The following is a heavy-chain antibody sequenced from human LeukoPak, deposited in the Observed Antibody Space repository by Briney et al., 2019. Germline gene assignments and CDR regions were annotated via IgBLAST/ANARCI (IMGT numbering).Heavy chain of an antibody. J-gene: IGHJ4*02. CDR2: INQSGIT. D-gene: IGHD3-10*01. CDR3: ARGGTFGEPFSRF. Sequence: PSETLSLTCAGYVGSFSGFYCTWIRQPPGRGLGWIGEINQSGITNYSPSIKSRMVISVDTSKKQFSLKLNSVTAADTAVYYCARGGTFGEPFSRFWGQGTLVTVSS. CDR1: VGSFSGFY. V-gene: IGHV4-34*01.